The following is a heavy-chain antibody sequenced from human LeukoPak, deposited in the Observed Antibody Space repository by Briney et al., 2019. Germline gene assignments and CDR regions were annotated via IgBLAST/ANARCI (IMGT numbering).Heavy chain of an antibody. CDR2: ISPSGGTL. V-gene: IGHV3-11*01. CDR3: ARSLTRHFDN. CDR1: GFTFNDYH. D-gene: IGHD3-9*01. J-gene: IGHJ4*02. Sequence: PGGSLRLSCAASGFTFNDYHVGWIRQAPGEGMECISYISPSGGTLDYTDSVKGRFTISRDNARNSLYLQMNSLRSEDTAVYYCARSLTRHFDNWGQGTLVIVSS.